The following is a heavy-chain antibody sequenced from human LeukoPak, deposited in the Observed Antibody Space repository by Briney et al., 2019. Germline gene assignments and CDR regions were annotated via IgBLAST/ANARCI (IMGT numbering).Heavy chain of an antibody. CDR2: ITRGGGFK. D-gene: IGHD4/OR15-4a*01. CDR3: GRVRPESSGSNYRTF. CDR1: VHPYSVFH. J-gene: IGHJ4*02. Sequence: GGSQRLLCVRAVHPYSVFHIRWLRQSPGKGLGWVSYITRGGGFKYYADSVKGRFSISRDDYKNSVFLQTNSLRVDQTHVYRGGRVRPESSGSNYRTFWGQGTLVTVSS. V-gene: IGHV3-11*04.